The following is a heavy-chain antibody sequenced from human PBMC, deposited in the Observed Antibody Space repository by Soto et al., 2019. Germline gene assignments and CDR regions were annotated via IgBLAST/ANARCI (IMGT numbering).Heavy chain of an antibody. Sequence: QITLKESGPSLVKPTQTLTLTCTFSGFSASTSGVGVGWLRQPPGKALEWLALIYWDDDRRYSPSLKSRLTIPQDTARKQVVLKMTNMDPLDTATYFCARSLFYDYVSGASRSRYTKYHLFDYWGQGTLVTVSS. CDR3: ARSLFYDYVSGASRSRYTKYHLFDY. V-gene: IGHV2-5*02. D-gene: IGHD3-16*02. CDR1: GFSASTSGVG. J-gene: IGHJ4*02. CDR2: IYWDDDR.